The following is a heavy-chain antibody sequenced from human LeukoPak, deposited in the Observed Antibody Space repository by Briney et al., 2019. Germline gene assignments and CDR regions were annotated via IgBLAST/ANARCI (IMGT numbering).Heavy chain of an antibody. D-gene: IGHD6-13*01. CDR1: GGSFSAYY. Sequence: SETLSLTCAVYGGSFSAYYWSLIRQPPGKGLEWIGEINHSGSTNYNPSPKSRVTISVDTSKNQFSLKLSSVTAADTAVYYCARGPINSWYGDYYMDVWGKGTTVTVSS. J-gene: IGHJ6*03. CDR3: ARGPINSWYGDYYMDV. V-gene: IGHV4-34*01. CDR2: INHSGST.